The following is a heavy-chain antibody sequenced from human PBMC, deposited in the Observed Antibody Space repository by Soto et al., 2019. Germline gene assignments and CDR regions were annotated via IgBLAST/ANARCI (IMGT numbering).Heavy chain of an antibody. CDR1: GGSISSGDYY. Sequence: QVQLQESGPGLVKPSQTLSLTCTVSGGSISSGDYYWSWIRQPPGKGLEWIGYIYYSGSTYYNPSLKSRVTISVDTTKNQFSLKLSSVTAADTAVYYYARECIPLDAFDIWGQGTMVTVSS. V-gene: IGHV4-30-4*01. J-gene: IGHJ3*02. CDR3: ARECIPLDAFDI. CDR2: IYYSGST.